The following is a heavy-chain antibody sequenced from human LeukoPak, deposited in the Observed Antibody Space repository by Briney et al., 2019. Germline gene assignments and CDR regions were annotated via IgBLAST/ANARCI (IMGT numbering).Heavy chain of an antibody. CDR1: GGTFSSYA. CDR3: ARTYYYDSSGYYLGYYFDY. Sequence: SVKVSCKASGGTFSSYAISWVRQAPGQGLEWMGGIIPIFGTANYAQKFQGRVTITADESTSTAYMELSSLRSEDTAVYYCARTYYYDSSGYYLGYYFDYWGQGTLVTVSS. J-gene: IGHJ4*02. D-gene: IGHD3-22*01. CDR2: IIPIFGTA. V-gene: IGHV1-69*13.